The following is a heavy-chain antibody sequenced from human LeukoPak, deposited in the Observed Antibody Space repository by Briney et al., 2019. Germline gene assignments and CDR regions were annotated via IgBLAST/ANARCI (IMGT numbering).Heavy chain of an antibody. CDR1: GFTFSSYW. J-gene: IGHJ6*03. CDR2: IKQDGSEK. Sequence: GGSLRLSCAASGFTFSSYWMSWVRQAPGKGLEWMANIKQDGSEKYYVDSVKGRFTISRDNAKNSLYLQMNSLRAEDTAVYYCARVARGYSYGLSYYYMDVWGKGTTVTVSS. V-gene: IGHV3-7*01. D-gene: IGHD5-18*01. CDR3: ARVARGYSYGLSYYYMDV.